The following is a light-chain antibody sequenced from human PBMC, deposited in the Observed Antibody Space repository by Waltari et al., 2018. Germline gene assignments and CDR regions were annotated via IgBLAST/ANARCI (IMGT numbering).Light chain of an antibody. CDR3: CSYAGDTTWV. CDR2: EVT. Sequence: QSALTQPASVSGSPGQSITISCTGTSSDVGNYNLVSWYQQHPGKAPKFMIYEVTKRLSGFFVRFSGSNSGNTASLTISWLQGEDEADYYCCSYAGDTTWVFGGGTKLTVL. V-gene: IGLV2-23*02. CDR1: SSDVGNYNL. J-gene: IGLJ3*02.